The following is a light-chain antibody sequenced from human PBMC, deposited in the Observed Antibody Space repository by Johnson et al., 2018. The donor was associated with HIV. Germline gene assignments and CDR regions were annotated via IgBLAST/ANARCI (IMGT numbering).Light chain of an antibody. CDR1: SSNIGNNY. V-gene: IGLV1-51*02. CDR3: GTWDNSLSIGYV. Sequence: VLTQPPSVSAAPGQKVTISCSGSSSNIGNNYVSWYQQLPGTAPKLLIYENDKRPSGIPDRFSGSKSGTSATLGITGLQAGDEADYYCGTWDNSLSIGYVFGTGTKVTVL. CDR2: END. J-gene: IGLJ1*01.